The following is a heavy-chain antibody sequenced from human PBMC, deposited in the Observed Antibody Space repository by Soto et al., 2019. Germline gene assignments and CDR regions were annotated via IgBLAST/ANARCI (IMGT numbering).Heavy chain of an antibody. CDR2: IPYDGSHQ. V-gene: IGHV3-30*03. CDR1: GFTFSSHG. CDR3: ATLRVLEWEVQESDY. D-gene: IGHD3-3*01. Sequence: QVHLVESGGGVVQPGRSLRLSCAASGFTFSSHGMHWIRQAPGKGLEWVAVIPYDGSHQYYADSVKGRFSIARDNSKNTLYMQMKSLRAEDTAVYYCATLRVLEWEVQESDYWGQGTLVSVSS. J-gene: IGHJ4*02.